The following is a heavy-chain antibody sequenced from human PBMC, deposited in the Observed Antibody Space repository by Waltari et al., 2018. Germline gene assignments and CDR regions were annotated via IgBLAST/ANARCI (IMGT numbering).Heavy chain of an antibody. J-gene: IGHJ4*02. D-gene: IGHD3-22*01. V-gene: IGHV1-2*02. Sequence: QVQLVQSGAEVKKPGASVKVSCKASGYTFTGYYMPRVRPAPGQGLEWMGWINPNSGGTNYAQKFQGRVTMTRDTSISTAYMELSRLRSDDTAVYYCARDRSSVVVVGIDYWGQGTLVTVSS. CDR2: INPNSGGT. CDR3: ARDRSSVVVVGIDY. CDR1: GYTFTGYY.